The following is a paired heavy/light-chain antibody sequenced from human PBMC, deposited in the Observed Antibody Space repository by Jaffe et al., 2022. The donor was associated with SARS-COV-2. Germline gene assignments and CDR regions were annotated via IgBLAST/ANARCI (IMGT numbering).Heavy chain of an antibody. Sequence: QVQLVQSGAEVKKPGSSVKVSCKASGGTFSSYAISWVRQAPGQGLEWMGGIIPIFGTANYAQKFQGRVTITADESTSTAYMELSSLRSEDTAVYYCARDNTPPTDFWSGRNWFDPWGQGTLVTVSS. D-gene: IGHD3-3*01. V-gene: IGHV1-69*01. J-gene: IGHJ5*02. CDR3: ARDNTPPTDFWSGRNWFDP. CDR1: GGTFSSYA. CDR2: IIPIFGTA.
Light chain of an antibody. Sequence: QSALTQPRSVSGSPGQSVTISCTGTSSDVGGYNYVSWYQQHPGKAPKLMIYDVSKRPSGVPDRFSGSKSGNTASLTISGLQAEDEADYYCCSYAGSSDVVFGGGTKLTVL. CDR1: SSDVGGYNY. CDR2: DVS. CDR3: CSYAGSSDVV. J-gene: IGLJ2*01. V-gene: IGLV2-11*01.